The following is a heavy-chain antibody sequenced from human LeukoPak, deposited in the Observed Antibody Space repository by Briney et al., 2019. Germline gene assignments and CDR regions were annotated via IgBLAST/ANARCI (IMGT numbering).Heavy chain of an antibody. CDR1: GFTFSSYE. CDR2: ISSSGSTI. Sequence: GGSLRLSCAASGFTFSSYEMNWVRQAPGKGLEWVSKISSSGSTIYYADSVKGRFTISRDNAKNSLNLQMNSLRAEDTAVYYCARDWTTPGTVTLDYWGQGTLVTVSS. J-gene: IGHJ4*02. D-gene: IGHD4-17*01. CDR3: ARDWTTPGTVTLDY. V-gene: IGHV3-48*03.